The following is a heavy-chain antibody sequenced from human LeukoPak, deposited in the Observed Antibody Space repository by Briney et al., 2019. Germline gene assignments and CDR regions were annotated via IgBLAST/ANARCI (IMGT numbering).Heavy chain of an antibody. J-gene: IGHJ4*02. Sequence: PGGSLRLSCAVSGLNFRNASMSWVRQAPGKGLEWVGRVKSKSNGGTTDYATPVKGRFSISRDDSVNTLYLQMNSLTIKDTAVYFCAHRDTSMVRVDYWGQGTLVTVSP. D-gene: IGHD5-18*01. CDR2: VKSKSNGGTT. CDR1: GLNFRNAS. CDR3: AHRDTSMVRVDY. V-gene: IGHV3-15*01.